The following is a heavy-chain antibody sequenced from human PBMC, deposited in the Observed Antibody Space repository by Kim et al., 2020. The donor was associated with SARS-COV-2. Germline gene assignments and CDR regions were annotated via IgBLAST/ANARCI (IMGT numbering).Heavy chain of an antibody. CDR1: GFTFSSYW. Sequence: GGSLRLSCAASGFTFSSYWMSWVRQAPGKGLEWVANIKQDGSEKYYVDSVKGRFTISRDNAKNSLYLQMNSLRAEDTAVYYCARDKPLYGYYYYGMDVWGQGTTVTVSS. CDR2: IKQDGSEK. J-gene: IGHJ6*02. V-gene: IGHV3-7*01. CDR3: ARDKPLYGYYYYGMDV. D-gene: IGHD3-10*01.